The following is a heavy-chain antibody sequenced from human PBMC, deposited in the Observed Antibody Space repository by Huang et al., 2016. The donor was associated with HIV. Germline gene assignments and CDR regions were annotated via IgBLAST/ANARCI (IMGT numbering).Heavy chain of an antibody. D-gene: IGHD6-19*01. CDR3: ALKGDSSGWEYFRH. CDR1: GFTFCSYG. Sequence: QVQLVESGGGVVQPGRSLRLSCAASGFTFCSYGMHWVRQAPGKGLEWVAVIWYDGSNKYYADSVKGRFTISRDNSKNTLYLQMNSLKTEDTAVYYCALKGDSSGWEYFRHWGQGTLVTVSS. CDR2: IWYDGSNK. V-gene: IGHV3-33*08. J-gene: IGHJ1*01.